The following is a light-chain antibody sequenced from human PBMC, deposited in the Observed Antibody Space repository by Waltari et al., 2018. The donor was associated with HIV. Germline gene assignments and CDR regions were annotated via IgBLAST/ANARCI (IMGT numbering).Light chain of an antibody. V-gene: IGKV3D-20*01. CDR1: QRVRSS. CDR3: QQYAKSPRT. Sequence: VLTQSPATLSSSQGERVTLSCGASQRVRSSLAWYQQKPGQAPRLLIYDALNRATGIPDRFSGSGSGTDFTLTISRLEPEDFAVYFCQQYAKSPRTFGQGTKVEIK. CDR2: DAL. J-gene: IGKJ1*01.